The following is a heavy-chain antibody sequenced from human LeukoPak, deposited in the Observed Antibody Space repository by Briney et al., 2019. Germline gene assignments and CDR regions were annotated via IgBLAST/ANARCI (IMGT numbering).Heavy chain of an antibody. CDR1: GGSISSSSYY. J-gene: IGHJ4*02. CDR3: AKGAYYYDSSGYFYY. D-gene: IGHD3-22*01. CDR2: IYYSGST. V-gene: IGHV4-39*07. Sequence: SETLSLTCTVSGGSISSSSYYWGWIRQPPGKGLEWIGSIYYSGSTYYNPSLKSRVTISVDTSKNQFSLKLSSVTAADTAVYYCAKGAYYYDSSGYFYYWGQGTLVTVSS.